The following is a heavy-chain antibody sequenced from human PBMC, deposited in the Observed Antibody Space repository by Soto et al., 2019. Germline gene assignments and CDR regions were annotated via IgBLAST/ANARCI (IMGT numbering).Heavy chain of an antibody. CDR3: VREGGSLAFDS. Sequence: EVQLVASGGGLVPPGGSLRLSCAVSGLTFSTDEMNWVRQAPGKGLEWLAYISYTSTTIKYADSVKGRFAVSRDNAEKSLSLQMNNLRVEDTAVYYCVREGGSLAFDSWGQGTLVTVSS. CDR2: ISYTSTTI. J-gene: IGHJ4*02. V-gene: IGHV3-48*03. D-gene: IGHD1-1*01. CDR1: GLTFSTDE.